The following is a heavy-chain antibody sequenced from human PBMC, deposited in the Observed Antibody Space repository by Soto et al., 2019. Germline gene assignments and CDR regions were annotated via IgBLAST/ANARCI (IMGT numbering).Heavy chain of an antibody. J-gene: IGHJ4*02. CDR3: AKGLMARTYYFDY. Sequence: QVQLVESGGGVVQPGRSLRLSCAASGFTFSSYGMHWVRQAPGKGLEWVAVISYDGSNKYYADSVKGRFTISRDNSKNTLYLQMNSLSAEDTAVYYCAKGLMARTYYFDYWGQGSPVTVSS. CDR1: GFTFSSYG. V-gene: IGHV3-30*18. D-gene: IGHD3-10*01. CDR2: ISYDGSNK.